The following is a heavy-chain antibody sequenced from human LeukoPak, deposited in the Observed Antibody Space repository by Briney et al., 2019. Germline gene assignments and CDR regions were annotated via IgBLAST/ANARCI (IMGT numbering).Heavy chain of an antibody. V-gene: IGHV3-74*01. CDR2: INTDGRTT. CDR3: ARAGASGWYAAGWFDP. Sequence: PGGSLRLSCAASGFPFNNYWMHWVRQAPGKGLVWVSSINTDGRTTRYAASVQGRFTISRDNAKNMLYLQMNSLRDDDTAVYYCARAGASGWYAAGWFDPWGQGTLVTVSS. J-gene: IGHJ5*02. D-gene: IGHD6-19*01. CDR1: GFPFNNYW.